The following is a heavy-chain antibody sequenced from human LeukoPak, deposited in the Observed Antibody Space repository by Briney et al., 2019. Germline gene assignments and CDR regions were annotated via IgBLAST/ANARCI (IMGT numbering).Heavy chain of an antibody. CDR2: IYYNGNT. Sequence: SETLSLTCTVSGGSVSGSYWSWIRQSPGKGLEWIGYIYYNGNTDYNPSLRSRLTMSVDTSKNQFSLKLTSVTAADTALYYCAKGGWSLDIWGQGTMVTVSS. J-gene: IGHJ3*02. V-gene: IGHV4-59*02. CDR3: AKGGWSLDI. D-gene: IGHD6-19*01. CDR1: GGSVSGSY.